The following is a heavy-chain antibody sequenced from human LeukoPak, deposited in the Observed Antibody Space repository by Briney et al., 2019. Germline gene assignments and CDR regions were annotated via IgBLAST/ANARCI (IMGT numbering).Heavy chain of an antibody. CDR2: IYPGDPDT. V-gene: IGHV5-51*01. J-gene: IGHJ6*02. CDR3: ARLHTIDV. Sequence: GESLKISCKGSGXSFTRYWIGWVRQMPGKGLEWMGIIYPGDPDTRYSPSFQGQVTISVDRSISTAYLQWSSLKASDTAIYYCARLHTIDVWGQGTTVTVSS. CDR1: GXSFTRYW.